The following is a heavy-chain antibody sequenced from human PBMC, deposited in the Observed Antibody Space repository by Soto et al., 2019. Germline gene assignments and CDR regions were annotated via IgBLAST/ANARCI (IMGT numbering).Heavy chain of an antibody. CDR1: GFTFSSYA. Sequence: GGSLRLSCAASGFTFSSYAMRWVRQAPGKGLEWVSAISGSGGSTYYADSVKGRFTISRDNSKNTLYLQMNSLRAEDTAVYYCAAGYSYGLFDYWGQGTLVTVSS. CDR3: AAGYSYGLFDY. CDR2: ISGSGGST. V-gene: IGHV3-23*01. D-gene: IGHD5-18*01. J-gene: IGHJ4*02.